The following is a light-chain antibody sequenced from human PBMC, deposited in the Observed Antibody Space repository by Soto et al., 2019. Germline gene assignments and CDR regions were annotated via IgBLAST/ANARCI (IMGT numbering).Light chain of an antibody. J-gene: IGLJ1*01. CDR1: SSDVGGYNY. CDR2: EVS. V-gene: IGLV2-14*01. CDR3: TSYTSYSTLDV. Sequence: QSALTQPASVSGSPGLSITISCTGTSSDVGGYNYVSWYQQHPDKAPKLMIYEVSNRPSGVSNRFSGSKSGHTASLTISGLQSEDEADYFCTSYTSYSTLDVFGTGTKVTVL.